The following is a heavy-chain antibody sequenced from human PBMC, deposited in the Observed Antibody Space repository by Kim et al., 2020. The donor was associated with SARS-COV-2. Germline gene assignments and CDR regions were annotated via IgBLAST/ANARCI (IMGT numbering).Heavy chain of an antibody. CDR1: GFSLITNGEG. CDR2: IYWDGDE. J-gene: IGHJ4*02. V-gene: IGHV2-5*02. CDR3: THGRREADCSGGSCYYFDF. D-gene: IGHD2-15*01. Sequence: SGPTLVKPSQTLTLTCTFSGFSLITNGEGVGWIRQPPGKALEWLALIYWDGDEWYSPFLRTRLTMTKDTSKNQVVLTMTNMDPVDTGTYYCTHGRREADCSGGSCYYFDFWGQGTLVTVSS.